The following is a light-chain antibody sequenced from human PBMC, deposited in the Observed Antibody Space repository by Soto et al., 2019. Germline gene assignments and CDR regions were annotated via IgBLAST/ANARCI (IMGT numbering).Light chain of an antibody. J-gene: IGLJ2*01. CDR1: NSDVGGYDY. V-gene: IGLV2-11*01. CDR2: DVT. CDR3: CSYAGSYSLV. Sequence: QSALTQPRSVSGSPGQSVTISCTGTNSDVGGYDYVSWYQQPPGKAPKLMIYDVTKRPSGVPDRFSGSKSGNTASLTISGLQAEDEADYYCCSYAGSYSLVFGGGTKLTVL.